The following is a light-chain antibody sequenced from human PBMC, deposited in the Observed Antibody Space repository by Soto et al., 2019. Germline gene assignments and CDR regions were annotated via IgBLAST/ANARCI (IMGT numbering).Light chain of an antibody. J-gene: IGKJ5*01. CDR3: QQYNNWPIT. CDR1: QSVGSF. CDR2: DTS. V-gene: IGKV3D-15*01. Sequence: EIVLTQSPATLSLSPGERATLSCRASQSVGSFLAWYQQKPGQAPRLLIYDTSIRATGIPARFSGSGSGTEFALTISSLQSEDFAVYYCQQYNNWPITFGQGIRLEIK.